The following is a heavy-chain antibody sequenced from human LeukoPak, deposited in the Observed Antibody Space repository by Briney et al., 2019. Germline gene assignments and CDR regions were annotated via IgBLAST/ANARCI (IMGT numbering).Heavy chain of an antibody. Sequence: SETLSLTCTVSGYSISSGYYWGWIRQPPGKGLEWIGSIYHSGSTYYNPSLKSRVTISVDTSKNQFSLKLSSVTAADTAVYYCAGALVATIDYWGQGTLVTVSS. CDR3: AGALVATIDY. CDR1: GYSISSGYY. CDR2: IYHSGST. J-gene: IGHJ4*02. V-gene: IGHV4-38-2*02. D-gene: IGHD5-12*01.